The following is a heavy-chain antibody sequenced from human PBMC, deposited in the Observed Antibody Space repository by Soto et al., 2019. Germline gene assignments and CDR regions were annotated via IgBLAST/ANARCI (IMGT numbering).Heavy chain of an antibody. V-gene: IGHV1-24*01. CDR1: GYTLTELS. J-gene: IGHJ4*02. CDR2: FDPEDGET. Sequence: ASVKVSCKVSGYTLTELSMHLVRQAPGKGLEWMGGFDPEDGETIYAQKFQGRVTMTEDTSTDTAYMELSSLRSEDTAVYYCATDRIHTAPFDYWGQGTLVTVSS. CDR3: ATDRIHTAPFDY.